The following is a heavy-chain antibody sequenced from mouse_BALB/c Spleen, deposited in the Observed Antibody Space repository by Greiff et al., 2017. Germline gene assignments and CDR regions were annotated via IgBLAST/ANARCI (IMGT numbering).Heavy chain of an antibody. CDR1: GYTFTSYW. V-gene: IGHV1S132*01. Sequence: QVQLKESGAELVKPGASVKLSCKTSGYTFTSYWIQWVKQRPGQGLGWIGEIFPGTGTTYYNEKFKGKATLTIDTSSSTAYMQLSSLTSEDSAVYFCARGGNSSYAMDYWGQGTSVTVSS. CDR2: IFPGTGTT. CDR3: ARGGNSSYAMDY. J-gene: IGHJ4*01.